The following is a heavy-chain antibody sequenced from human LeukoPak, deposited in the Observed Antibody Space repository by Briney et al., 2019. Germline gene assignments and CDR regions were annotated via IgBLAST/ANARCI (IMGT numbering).Heavy chain of an antibody. CDR3: AGYSSGWDPFDY. D-gene: IGHD6-19*01. V-gene: IGHV1-69*04. CDR1: GGTFSSYA. J-gene: IGHJ4*02. Sequence: SVKVSCKASGGTFSSYAISWVRQAPGQGLEWMGRIIPILGIANYAQKFQGGVTITADKSTSTAYMELSSLRSEDTAVYYCAGYSSGWDPFDYWGQGTLVTVSS. CDR2: IIPILGIA.